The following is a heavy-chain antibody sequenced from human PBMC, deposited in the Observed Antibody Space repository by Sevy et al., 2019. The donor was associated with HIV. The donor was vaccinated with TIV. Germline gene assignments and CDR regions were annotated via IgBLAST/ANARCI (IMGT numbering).Heavy chain of an antibody. D-gene: IGHD2-15*01. CDR3: ARFVGYCSGGRCSIIDF. Sequence: GGSLRLSCAASGFSLSDHAVSWVRQTPGKGLERLAVISYNGRNQYYADSVKGRFTISKDDSKNTLYLQLNSLRAEDTAVYYCARFVGYCSGGRCSIIDFWGQGTLVTVSS. J-gene: IGHJ4*02. CDR2: ISYNGRNQ. V-gene: IGHV3-30*04. CDR1: GFSLSDHA.